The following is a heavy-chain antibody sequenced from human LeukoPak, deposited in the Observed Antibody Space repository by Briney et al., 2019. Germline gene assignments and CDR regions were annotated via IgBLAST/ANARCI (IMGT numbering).Heavy chain of an antibody. CDR2: IYYSGST. V-gene: IGHV4-59*02. J-gene: IGHJ4*02. CDR1: GFTVSSNY. D-gene: IGHD2-15*01. CDR3: ARACSGGSCSSLRALAH. Sequence: GSLRLSCAASGFTVSSNYMSWIRQPPGKGLEWIGYIYYSGSTNYNPSLKSRVTMSLDTSKNQFSLKLRSVTAADTAVYYCARACSGGSCSSLRALAHWGQGTLVTVSS.